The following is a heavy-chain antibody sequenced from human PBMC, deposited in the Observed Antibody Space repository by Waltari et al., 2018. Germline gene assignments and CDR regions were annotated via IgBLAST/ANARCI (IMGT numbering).Heavy chain of an antibody. V-gene: IGHV4-34*01. CDR1: GGSFSGYY. D-gene: IGHD2-15*01. Sequence: QVQLQQWGAGLLKPSETLSLTCSVYGGSFSGYYWSWIRQPPGKGLEWIGEINHSGSTNYTPSLKSRVTISVDTSKNQFSLKLSSVTAADTAVYYCARGVGVSSFVVVVAATRMGYDYWGQGTLVTVSS. J-gene: IGHJ4*02. CDR2: INHSGST. CDR3: ARGVGVSSFVVVVAATRMGYDY.